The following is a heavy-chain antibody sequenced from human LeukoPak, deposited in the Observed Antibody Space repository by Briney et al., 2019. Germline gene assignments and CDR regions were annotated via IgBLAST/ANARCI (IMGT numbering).Heavy chain of an antibody. CDR2: ISWNSGSI. D-gene: IGHD1-26*01. CDR3: AKGSYPYYFDY. Sequence: PGGSLRLSCAVSGFTFDDYAMHWVRQAPGKGLEWVSGISWNSGSIGYADSVKGRFTISRDNAKNSLYLQMNSLRAEDTALYYCAKGSYPYYFDYWGQGTLVTVSS. V-gene: IGHV3-9*01. CDR1: GFTFDDYA. J-gene: IGHJ4*02.